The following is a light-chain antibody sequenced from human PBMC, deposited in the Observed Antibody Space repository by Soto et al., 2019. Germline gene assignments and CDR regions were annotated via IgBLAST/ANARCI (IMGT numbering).Light chain of an antibody. CDR3: KQYNTWPPFT. CDR2: GAS. Sequence: EIVMTQSPATLSVSPGERATLSCRASQGISYNLAWYQQKPGQAPRLLILGASTRATGIPARFSGSGSGTEFTLTISSLQSEDFAVYYCKQYNTWPPFTFGQGTRLEIK. CDR1: QGISYN. J-gene: IGKJ5*01. V-gene: IGKV3-15*01.